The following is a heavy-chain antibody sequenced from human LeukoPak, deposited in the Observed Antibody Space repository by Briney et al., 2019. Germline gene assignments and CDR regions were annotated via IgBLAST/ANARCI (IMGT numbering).Heavy chain of an antibody. CDR2: INPNSGGT. CDR1: GYTFTGYY. D-gene: IGHD3-22*01. J-gene: IGHJ4*02. Sequence: ASVKVSCKASGYTFTGYYMHWVRQAPGQGLEWMGWINPNSGGTNYAQKFQGRVTMTRDMSISTAYMELSRLRSDDTAVYYCARWRGYYYNYFDYWGQGTLVTVSS. CDR3: ARWRGYYYNYFDY. V-gene: IGHV1-2*02.